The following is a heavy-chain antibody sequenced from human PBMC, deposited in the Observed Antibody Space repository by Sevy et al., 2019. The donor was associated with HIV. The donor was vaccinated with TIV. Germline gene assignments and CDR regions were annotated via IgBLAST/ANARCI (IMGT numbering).Heavy chain of an antibody. D-gene: IGHD2-21*01. CDR3: ARTVVPDS. CDR2: VSGSGGST. CDR1: GFTFNTYA. Sequence: GESLRLSCAASGFTFNTYAMTWVRQAPGKGLEWVSSVSGSGGSTYYADSVKGRFTISRDNSKNTLYLQMDSLRAEDTALYYCARTVVPDSWGQGTLVTVSS. V-gene: IGHV3-23*01. J-gene: IGHJ4*02.